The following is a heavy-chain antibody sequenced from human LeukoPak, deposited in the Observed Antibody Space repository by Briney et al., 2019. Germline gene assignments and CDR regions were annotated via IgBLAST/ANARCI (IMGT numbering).Heavy chain of an antibody. CDR2: IYHSGST. J-gene: IGHJ6*02. D-gene: IGHD3-9*01. V-gene: IGHV4-59*01. Sequence: TSETLSLTCTVSGGSISSYYWSWIRQPPGKGLEWIGYIYHSGSTNYNPSLKSRVTISVDTSKNQFSLKLSPVTAADTAVYYCATSGLRYFDWLPTYYYYGMDVWGQGTTVTVSS. CDR1: GGSISSYY. CDR3: ATSGLRYFDWLPTYYYYGMDV.